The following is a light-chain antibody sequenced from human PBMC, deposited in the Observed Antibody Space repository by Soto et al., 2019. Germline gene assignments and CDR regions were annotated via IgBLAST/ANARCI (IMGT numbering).Light chain of an antibody. Sequence: IGLTQAPCTLSLSPGERATLSCRATQSVFNNYIAWYQQKLCQAPRLLIYGASSRATGIPDRFSGSGSGTDVTLTISRLEPEDFAVYFCQQYGSSLVYTFGQGTKLEIK. J-gene: IGKJ2*01. CDR2: GAS. V-gene: IGKV3-20*01. CDR3: QQYGSSLVYT. CDR1: QSVFNNY.